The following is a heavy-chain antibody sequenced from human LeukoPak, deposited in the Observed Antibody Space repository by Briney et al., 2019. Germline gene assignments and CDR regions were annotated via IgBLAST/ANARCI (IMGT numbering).Heavy chain of an antibody. Sequence: GGSLRLSCAGSGFIFNNYAMHWVRQPPGKGLEWVSGISWNSGSIDYADSVKGRFTISRDNAKNSLYLQMNSLRVEDTAFYYCAKDNRRHYTSGPNPDSLHWGQGALVSVSS. D-gene: IGHD6-19*01. V-gene: IGHV3-9*01. J-gene: IGHJ4*02. CDR3: AKDNRRHYTSGPNPDSLH. CDR2: ISWNSGSI. CDR1: GFIFNNYA.